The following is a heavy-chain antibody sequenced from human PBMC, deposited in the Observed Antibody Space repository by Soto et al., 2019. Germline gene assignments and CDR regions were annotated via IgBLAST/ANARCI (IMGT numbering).Heavy chain of an antibody. D-gene: IGHD2-15*01. V-gene: IGHV3-66*01. J-gene: IGHJ2*01. CDR3: AREGCSGGSCSLANWYFDL. Sequence: EVQLVESGGGLVQPGGSLRLSCAASGFTVSSNYMSWVRQAPGKGLEWVSVIYSGGSTYYADSVKGRFTISRDNSKNTLYLQMNSLRAEDTAVYYCAREGCSGGSCSLANWYFDLWGRGTLVTVSS. CDR2: IYSGGST. CDR1: GFTVSSNY.